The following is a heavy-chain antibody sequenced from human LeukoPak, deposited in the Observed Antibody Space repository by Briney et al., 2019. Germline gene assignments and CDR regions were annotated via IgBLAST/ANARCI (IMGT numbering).Heavy chain of an antibody. Sequence: SETLSLTCTVSGGSISSYYWSWIRQPPGKGLEWIGYIYYSGSTIYNPSLKSRVTISVDTSKNQFSLKLSSVTAADTAVYYCAREVGWELLMIGAFDIWGQGAMVTVSS. V-gene: IGHV4-59*01. CDR2: IYYSGST. D-gene: IGHD1-26*01. CDR3: AREVGWELLMIGAFDI. J-gene: IGHJ3*02. CDR1: GGSISSYY.